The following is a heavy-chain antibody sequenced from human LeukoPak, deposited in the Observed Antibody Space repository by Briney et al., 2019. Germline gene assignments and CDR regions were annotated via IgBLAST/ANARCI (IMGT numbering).Heavy chain of an antibody. Sequence: ASVKVSCKASGYTFTSYDINWVRQATGQGVEWMGWLNPNSGNTGYAQKFQCRVTITRNTSISTAYMELSSLRSEDTAVYYCARVDNWNYEDYWGQGTLVTVSS. CDR1: GYTFTSYD. V-gene: IGHV1-8*03. J-gene: IGHJ4*02. D-gene: IGHD1-7*01. CDR3: ARVDNWNYEDY. CDR2: LNPNSGNT.